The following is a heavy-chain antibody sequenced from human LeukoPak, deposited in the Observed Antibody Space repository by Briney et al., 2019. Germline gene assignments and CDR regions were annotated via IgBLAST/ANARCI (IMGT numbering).Heavy chain of an antibody. CDR2: IYYSGST. V-gene: IGHV4-31*03. CDR3: ARDQRADYYDKTGGIDY. J-gene: IGHJ4*02. CDR1: GGSISSGGYY. Sequence: SETLSLTCTVSGGSISSGGYYWSWIRQHPGKGLEWIGYIYYSGSTYYNPSLKSRVTISVDTSKNQFSLKLSSVTAADTAIYYCARDQRADYYDKTGGIDYWGQGALVTVSS. D-gene: IGHD3-22*01.